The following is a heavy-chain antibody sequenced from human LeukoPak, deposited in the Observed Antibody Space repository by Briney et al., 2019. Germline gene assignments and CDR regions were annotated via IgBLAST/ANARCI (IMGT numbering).Heavy chain of an antibody. CDR2: IKSKTDGGTT. Sequence: GGSLRLSCAASEFTVTYNYMTWVRQAPGKGLEWVGRIKSKTDGGTTDYVAPVKGRFTISRDDSKNTLYLQMNSLKTEDTAVYYCATRRVGTTFWTWNYWGQGTLVT. V-gene: IGHV3-15*01. D-gene: IGHD1-26*01. CDR3: ATRRVGTTFWTWNY. CDR1: EFTVTYNY. J-gene: IGHJ4*02.